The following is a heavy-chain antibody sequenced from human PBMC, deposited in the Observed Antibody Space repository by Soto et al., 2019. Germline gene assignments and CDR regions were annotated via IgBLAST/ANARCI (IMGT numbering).Heavy chain of an antibody. V-gene: IGHV1-3*01. CDR3: ARDTEGYYGSGSYYIGQSRAFDI. J-gene: IGHJ3*02. CDR1: GYTFTSYA. CDR2: INAGNGNT. D-gene: IGHD3-10*01. Sequence: ASVKVSCKASGYTFTSYAMHWVRQAPGQRLEWMGWINAGNGNTKYSQKFQGRVTITRDKSASTAYMELSSLRSEDTAVYYCARDTEGYYGSGSYYIGQSRAFDIWGQGTMVTVSS.